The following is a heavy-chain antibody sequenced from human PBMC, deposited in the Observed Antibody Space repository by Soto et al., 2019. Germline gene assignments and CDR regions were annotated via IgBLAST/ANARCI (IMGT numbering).Heavy chain of an antibody. J-gene: IGHJ4*02. V-gene: IGHV4-39*01. CDR3: ASVVVGATRQTGSDH. Sequence: SETLSLTCTVSHGSITSGDYFWAWIRQPPGKGLEFIGRVHSSGGTYYSPSLKSRASISIDKSRNQFSLKLTSVNARDTAVYFCASVVVGATRQTGSDHWGQGTLVTVSS. CDR2: VHSSGGT. CDR1: HGSITSGDYF. D-gene: IGHD2-15*01.